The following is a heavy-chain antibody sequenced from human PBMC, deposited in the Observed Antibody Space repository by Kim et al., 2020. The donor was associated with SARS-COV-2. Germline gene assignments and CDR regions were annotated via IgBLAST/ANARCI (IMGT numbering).Heavy chain of an antibody. V-gene: IGHV1-2*02. CDR1: GYTFTSNY. CDR3: ARQYTGCIDY. Sequence: ASVKVSCRASGYTFTSNYIHWVWQAPGQGLELMGWINPNIGGGTKYAPKFQGRVTMTTDTSISTAYMELSGLTSDDTAVYYCARQYTGCIDYWGQGTLVSVSS. CDR2: INPNIGGGT. J-gene: IGHJ4*02. D-gene: IGHD3-10*01.